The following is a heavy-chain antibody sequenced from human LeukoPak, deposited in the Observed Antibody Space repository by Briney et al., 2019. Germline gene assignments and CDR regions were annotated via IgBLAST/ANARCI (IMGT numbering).Heavy chain of an antibody. CDR1: GGSINSYY. D-gene: IGHD6-6*01. Sequence: PSETLSLTCTVSGGSINSYYWNWIRQPPGKGLELIGYIYYSGSPTYNPSLKSRVTMSVDTSKNQFSLKLSSVTAADTAVYYCARGSYSSSSDDYWGQGTLVTVSS. J-gene: IGHJ4*02. CDR3: ARGSYSSSSDDY. CDR2: IYYSGSP. V-gene: IGHV4-59*12.